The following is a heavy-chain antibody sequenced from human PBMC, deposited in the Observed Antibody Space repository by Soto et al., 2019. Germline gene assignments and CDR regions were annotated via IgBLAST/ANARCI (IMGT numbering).Heavy chain of an antibody. D-gene: IGHD6-19*01. CDR1: GGSISSGGYS. Sequence: QLQLQESGSGLVKPSQTLSLTCAVSGGSISSGGYSWSWIRQPPGKGLEWIGYIYHSGSTYYNPSLKRRVPISVDRPKNQSTLKLSAVTAAHTAVYYCAAAGGLGAVAADYWGQGTLVTVSS. CDR2: IYHSGST. V-gene: IGHV4-30-2*01. CDR3: AAAGGLGAVAADY. J-gene: IGHJ4*02.